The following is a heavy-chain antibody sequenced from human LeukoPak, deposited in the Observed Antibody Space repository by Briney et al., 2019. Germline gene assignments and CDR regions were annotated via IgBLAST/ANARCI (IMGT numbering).Heavy chain of an antibody. Sequence: ASVKVSCKASGYTFTSYGISWVRQAPGQGLEWMGWISAYNGNTNYAQKLQGRVTMTTDTSTSAAYMELRSLRSDDTAVYYCAREERYSSRGVLWDWGQGTLVTVSS. CDR2: ISAYNGNT. V-gene: IGHV1-18*01. J-gene: IGHJ4*02. CDR3: AREERYSSRGVLWD. CDR1: GYTFTSYG. D-gene: IGHD6-13*01.